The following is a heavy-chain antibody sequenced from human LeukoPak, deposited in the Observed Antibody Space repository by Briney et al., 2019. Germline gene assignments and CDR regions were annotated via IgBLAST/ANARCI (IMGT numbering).Heavy chain of an antibody. D-gene: IGHD2-2*01. Sequence: GGSLRLSCAASGFTFSSYEMNWVRQAPGKGLEWVSYISSSGSTIYYADSVKGRFTISRDNAKNSLYLQMNSLRAEDTAAYYCARDGCSSTSCSDYWGQGTLVTVSS. J-gene: IGHJ4*02. CDR2: ISSSGSTI. V-gene: IGHV3-48*03. CDR3: ARDGCSSTSCSDY. CDR1: GFTFSSYE.